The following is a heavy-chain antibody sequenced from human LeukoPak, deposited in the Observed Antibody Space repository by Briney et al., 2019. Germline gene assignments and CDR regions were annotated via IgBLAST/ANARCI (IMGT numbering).Heavy chain of an antibody. CDR2: IYPGDSDT. Sequence: SLQISCKGAGYIFTNNWIGWVRQMPGKGLEWMGSIYPGDSDTRYSPSFEGQVTISVDKSISTAYLQWSSLRASDTAMYYCARQTRDGSGSRGYSFDFWGQGTLVTVSS. CDR3: ARQTRDGSGSRGYSFDF. CDR1: GYIFTNNW. V-gene: IGHV5-51*01. J-gene: IGHJ4*02. D-gene: IGHD3-10*01.